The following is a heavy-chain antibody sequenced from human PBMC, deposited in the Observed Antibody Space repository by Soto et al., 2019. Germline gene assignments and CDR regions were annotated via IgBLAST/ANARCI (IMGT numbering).Heavy chain of an antibody. J-gene: IGHJ4*02. V-gene: IGHV3-9*01. D-gene: IGHD2-21*01. CDR3: AKDNVYDLLVNHFDY. CDR1: GFTFDDYA. Sequence: GGSLRLSCAASGFTFDDYAMHWVRQAPGKGLEWVSGISWNSGSIGYADSVKGRFTISRDNAKNSLYLQMNSLRAEDTALYYCAKDNVYDLLVNHFDYWGQGTLVTVSS. CDR2: ISWNSGSI.